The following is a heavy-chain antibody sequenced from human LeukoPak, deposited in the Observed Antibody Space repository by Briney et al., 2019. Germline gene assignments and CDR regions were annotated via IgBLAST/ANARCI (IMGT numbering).Heavy chain of an antibody. CDR2: MNPNSGNT. CDR1: GYTFTSYD. CDR3: ARAHVVVPGVVDY. Sequence: ASVKVSCKASGYTFTSYDINWVRQATGQGLEWMGWMNPNSGNTGYAQKFQGRVTITRNTSISTAYMELSSLRSEDTAVYYCARAHVVVPGVVDYWGQGTLVTVSS. V-gene: IGHV1-8*03. D-gene: IGHD2-2*01. J-gene: IGHJ4*02.